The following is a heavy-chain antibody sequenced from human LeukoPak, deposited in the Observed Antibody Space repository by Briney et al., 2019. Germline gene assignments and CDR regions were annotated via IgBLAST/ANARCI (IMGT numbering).Heavy chain of an antibody. J-gene: IGHJ4*02. Sequence: SETLSLTCAVYGGSFSGYYWSWIRQPPGKGLEWIGEINHSGSTNYNPSLKSRVTISVDTSKNQFSLKLSSVTAADTAVYYCARGRVRMVWGVIGPSFDYWGQGTLVTVSS. CDR2: INHSGST. V-gene: IGHV4-34*01. D-gene: IGHD3-10*01. CDR1: GGSFSGYY. CDR3: ARGRVRMVWGVIGPSFDY.